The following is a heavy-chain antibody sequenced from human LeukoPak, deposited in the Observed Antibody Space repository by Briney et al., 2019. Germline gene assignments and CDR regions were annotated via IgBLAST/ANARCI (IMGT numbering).Heavy chain of an antibody. CDR1: GGTFSSYA. V-gene: IGHV1-69*01. Sequence: SVKVSCRASGGTFSSYAISWVRQAPGQGLEWMGGIIPIFGTANYAQKFQGRVTITADESTSTAYMELSSLRSEDTAVYYCAREASDCSSTSCYSGDYWGQGTLVTVSS. D-gene: IGHD2-2*01. CDR3: AREASDCSSTSCYSGDY. CDR2: IIPIFGTA. J-gene: IGHJ4*02.